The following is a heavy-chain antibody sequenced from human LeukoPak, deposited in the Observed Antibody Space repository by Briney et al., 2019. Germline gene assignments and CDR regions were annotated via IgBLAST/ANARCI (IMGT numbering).Heavy chain of an antibody. CDR3: ARDASSGYNWFDP. D-gene: IGHD2-15*01. CDR2: ISYDGSNK. V-gene: IGHV3-30*03. Sequence: GGSLRLSCAASGFTFSSYGMHWVRQAPGKGLEWVAVISYDGSNKYYADSVKGRFTISRDNAKNSLYLQMNSLRDEDTAVYYCARDASSGYNWFDPWGQGTLVTVSS. J-gene: IGHJ5*02. CDR1: GFTFSSYG.